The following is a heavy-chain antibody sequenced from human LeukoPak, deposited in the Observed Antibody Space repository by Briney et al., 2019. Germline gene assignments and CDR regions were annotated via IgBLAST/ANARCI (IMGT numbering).Heavy chain of an antibody. J-gene: IGHJ4*02. D-gene: IGHD3-3*01. CDR1: GFTFSSYA. CDR2: ISGSGGST. V-gene: IGHV3-23*01. Sequence: PGGSLRLSCAASGFTFSSYAMSWVRQAPGKGLEWVSAISGSGGSTYYADSVKGRFTISRDNSKNTLYLQMNSLRAEDTAVYYCAKGGAYDFWSGGFDFWGQGTLVTVSS. CDR3: AKGGAYDFWSGGFDF.